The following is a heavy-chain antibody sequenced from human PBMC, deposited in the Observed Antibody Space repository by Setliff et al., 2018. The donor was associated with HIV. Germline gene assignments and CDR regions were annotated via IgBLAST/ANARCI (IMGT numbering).Heavy chain of an antibody. CDR3: ARGSSSVSYYHYGLDV. CDR1: GYNFPNYW. D-gene: IGHD3-10*01. V-gene: IGHV5-51*01. Sequence: GESLKISCRGSGYNFPNYWVAWVRQMPGKGLEWMGIIYPDNSDARYGPSFQGQVTISVDKTMRTAYLQWSSLKASDTAIYYCARGSSSVSYYHYGLDVWGQGTTVTVSS. J-gene: IGHJ6*02. CDR2: IYPDNSDA.